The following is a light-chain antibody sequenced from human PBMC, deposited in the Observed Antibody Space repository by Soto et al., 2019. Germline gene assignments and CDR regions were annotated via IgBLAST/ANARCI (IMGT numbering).Light chain of an antibody. J-gene: IGKJ4*01. V-gene: IGKV3-20*01. Sequence: EIVLTHSPATLSFSPLDRATISFRASQSVNGYLAWYQQRPGQAPRLLLYDASKRATGIPARFSGRGFGTDFTLTISRLEPEDFAVYHCQQYDTSPLTLGGGTQVDTK. CDR2: DAS. CDR1: QSVNGY. CDR3: QQYDTSPLT.